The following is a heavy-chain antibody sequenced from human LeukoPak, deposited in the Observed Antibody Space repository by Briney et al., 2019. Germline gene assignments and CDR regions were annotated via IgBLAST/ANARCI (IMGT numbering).Heavy chain of an antibody. V-gene: IGHV1-18*01. CDR1: GYTFTNYG. D-gene: IGHD5-18*01. J-gene: IGHJ4*02. CDR2: ISAYNGNT. Sequence: ASVTVSCKASGYTFTNYGISWVRPAPGQGLEWMGWISAYNGNTNYAQKLQDRVTMTTDTSTSTAYMELRSLRSDDTAVYYCARRNTAMAFDYWGQGTLVTVSS. CDR3: ARRNTAMAFDY.